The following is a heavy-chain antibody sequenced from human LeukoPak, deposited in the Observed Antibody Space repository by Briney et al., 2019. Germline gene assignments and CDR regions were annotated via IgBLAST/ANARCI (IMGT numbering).Heavy chain of an antibody. CDR1: GFTFNTYA. Sequence: GSLRLSCEASGFTFNTYAIYWVRQAPGKGREWVSGICGSGGCTYYADSVKGRFTISRDNSKNTVYLQMNSLTAEDTAAYYCAKTTVGYSSGRYPGWPADCWGQGTLVTVSS. CDR2: ICGSGGCT. D-gene: IGHD6-19*01. V-gene: IGHV3-23*01. CDR3: AKTTVGYSSGRYPGWPADC. J-gene: IGHJ4*02.